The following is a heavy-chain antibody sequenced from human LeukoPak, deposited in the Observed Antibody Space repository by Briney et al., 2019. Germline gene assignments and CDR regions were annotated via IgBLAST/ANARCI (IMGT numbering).Heavy chain of an antibody. CDR2: ISGSGGST. CDR1: GFTFSSYA. V-gene: IGHV3-23*01. J-gene: IGHJ4*02. Sequence: GGSLRLSCAASGFTFSSYAMSWVRKAPRKGLEWVSAISGSGGSTYYADSVKGRFTISRGNSKNTPYLQMNSLRAEDTAVYYCAKVTSIAVFDYWGQGTLVTVSS. D-gene: IGHD6-19*01. CDR3: AKVTSIAVFDY.